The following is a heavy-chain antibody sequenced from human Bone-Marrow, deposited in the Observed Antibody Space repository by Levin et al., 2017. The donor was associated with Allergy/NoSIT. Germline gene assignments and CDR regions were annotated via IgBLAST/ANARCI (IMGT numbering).Heavy chain of an antibody. D-gene: IGHD1-7*01. CDR3: ARMLTGTWEWFDP. CDR1: GYTFTGYY. Sequence: ASVKVSCKASGYTFTGYYIHWVRQAPGQGLEWMGWINPDSGDTKCAQKFQDRVTMTRDTSISTAYMEVTRLRFDDTAIYFCARMLTGTWEWFDPWGQGTLVTVSS. V-gene: IGHV1-2*02. CDR2: INPDSGDT. J-gene: IGHJ5*02.